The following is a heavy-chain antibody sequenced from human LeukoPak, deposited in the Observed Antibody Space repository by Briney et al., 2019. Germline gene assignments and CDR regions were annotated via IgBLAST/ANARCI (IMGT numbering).Heavy chain of an antibody. Sequence: KPSETLSLTCPVSGGSISSSNYYWGWIRQPPGKGLEWIGSIYYSGSTFYNPSLKSRVTISVDTSKNQFSLKLSSVTAADTAVYFCARDDPYSSSWTGYWGQGTLVTVSS. CDR3: ARDDPYSSSWTGY. V-gene: IGHV4-39*07. J-gene: IGHJ4*02. CDR1: GGSISSSNYY. D-gene: IGHD6-13*01. CDR2: IYYSGST.